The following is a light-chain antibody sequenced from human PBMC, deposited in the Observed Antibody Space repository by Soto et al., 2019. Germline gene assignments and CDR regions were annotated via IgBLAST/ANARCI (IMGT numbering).Light chain of an antibody. Sequence: DIQMTQSPSTLSASVGDRVTITCRASQSISNWLAWYQQKPGKAPKLLIYAAYKLQSGVPSRFSGSGSGTDFTLTISGLQPEDFATYYCQQANSFPPYSFGQGTKVDIK. CDR1: QSISNW. V-gene: IGKV1-12*01. CDR2: AAY. CDR3: QQANSFPPYS. J-gene: IGKJ2*03.